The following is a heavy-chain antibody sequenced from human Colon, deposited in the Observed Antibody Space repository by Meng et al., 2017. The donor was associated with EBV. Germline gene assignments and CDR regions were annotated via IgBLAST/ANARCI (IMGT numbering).Heavy chain of an antibody. CDR2: IYHSGST. J-gene: IGHJ4*02. V-gene: IGHV4-4*02. D-gene: IGHD2-21*02. CDR3: ARVVTALWGYYFDY. Sequence: GLLRESGPGLVTPSGTLSITWAALGGSISSSNWGSWVRQPPGKGLEWIGEIYHSGSTNYNPSLKSRVTISVDKSKNQFSLKLSSVTAADTAVYYCARVVTALWGYYFDYWGQGTLVTVSS. CDR1: GGSISSSNW.